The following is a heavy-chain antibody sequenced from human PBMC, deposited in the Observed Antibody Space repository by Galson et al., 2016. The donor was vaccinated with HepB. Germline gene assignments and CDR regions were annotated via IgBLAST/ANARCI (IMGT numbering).Heavy chain of an antibody. V-gene: IGHV4-59*01. Sequence: SETLSLTCTVSGGYINTYYWNWIRQPPGKGLEWVASMFYSGSSTYNPSLKSRLTMSVDTSKNQFSLKVTSVTTADTAVYYCARSTYFGSHGLCYPALDYWGQGTLVTVSS. CDR3: ARSTYFGSHGLCYPALDY. CDR1: GGYINTYY. D-gene: IGHD3-10*02. J-gene: IGHJ4*02. CDR2: MFYSGSS.